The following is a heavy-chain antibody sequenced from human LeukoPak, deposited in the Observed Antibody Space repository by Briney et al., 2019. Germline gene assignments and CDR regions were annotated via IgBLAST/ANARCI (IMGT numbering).Heavy chain of an antibody. Sequence: ASVKVSCKASGGTFSSYAISWVRQAPGQGLEWMGRIIPIFGTANYAQKFQGRVTITTDESTSTAYMELSSLRSEDTAVYYCARDGPPEYYFDYWGQGTLVTVSS. CDR3: ARDGPPEYYFDY. V-gene: IGHV1-69*05. CDR2: IIPIFGTA. J-gene: IGHJ4*02. CDR1: GGTFSSYA.